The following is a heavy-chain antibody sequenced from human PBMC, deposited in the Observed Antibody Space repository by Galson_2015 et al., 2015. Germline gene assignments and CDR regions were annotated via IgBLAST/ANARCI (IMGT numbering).Heavy chain of an antibody. J-gene: IGHJ6*02. CDR2: IIPIFGTA. V-gene: IGHV1-69*13. CDR3: ARWIYDSSAYYPSVGMDV. Sequence: SVKVSCKASGGTFSSYAISWVRQAPGQGLEWMGGIIPIFGTANYVQKFQGRVTITADESTSTAYMELTSLRSEDTAVYYCARWIYDSSAYYPSVGMDVWGQGTTVTVSS. D-gene: IGHD3-22*01. CDR1: GGTFSSYA.